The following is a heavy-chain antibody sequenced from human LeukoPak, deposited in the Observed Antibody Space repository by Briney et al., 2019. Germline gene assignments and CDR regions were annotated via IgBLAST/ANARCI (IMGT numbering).Heavy chain of an antibody. CDR2: INPNSGGT. CDR1: GYTFTGYY. V-gene: IGHV1-2*02. Sequence: ASVKVSCKASGYTFTGYYMHWVRQTPGQGFEWMGWINPNSGGTNSQRFQGRVTMTRDMSISTAYMELSRLRSDDTAVYYCARGSANLGEFDFDYWGQGTLVTVSS. J-gene: IGHJ4*02. CDR3: ARGSANLGEFDFDY. D-gene: IGHD3-10*01.